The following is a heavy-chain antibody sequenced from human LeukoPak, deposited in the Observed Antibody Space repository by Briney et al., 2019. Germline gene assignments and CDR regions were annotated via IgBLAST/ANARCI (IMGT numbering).Heavy chain of an antibody. D-gene: IGHD3-10*01. Sequence: GGSLRLSCEASGFTFSSISMNWVRQAPGKGLEWVSSISSEGGTTYHADSVKGRFTTSRDNSKSSLYLQMNSLRAEDTALYYCTRDLPVPSLVRGIIIYGLIYYGGQATLLTLSS. CDR1: GFTFSSIS. V-gene: IGHV3-21*06. CDR2: ISSEGGTT. CDR3: TRDLPVPSLVRGIIIYGLIYY. J-gene: IGHJ4*02.